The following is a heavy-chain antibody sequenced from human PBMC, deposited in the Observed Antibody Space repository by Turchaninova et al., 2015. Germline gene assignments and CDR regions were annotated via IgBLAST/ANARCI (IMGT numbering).Heavy chain of an antibody. Sequence: QVQLVQSGAEVKKPGASVKVSCKASGYTFTDYHIPWVRQAPGQGLEWMGRVSPNSGGTNYAQKFQGRFPRTRDTSISTAYMELSRLRSDDTAVYYCARLGSDLGYWGQGTLVTVSS. V-gene: IGHV1-2*06. CDR3: ARLGSDLGY. D-gene: IGHD6-19*01. CDR1: GYTFTDYH. J-gene: IGHJ4*02. CDR2: VSPNSGGT.